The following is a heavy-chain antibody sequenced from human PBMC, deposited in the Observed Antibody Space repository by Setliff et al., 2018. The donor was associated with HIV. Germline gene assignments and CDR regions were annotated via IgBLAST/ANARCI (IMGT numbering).Heavy chain of an antibody. CDR1: GFSFRSYS. CDR3: VRDQLRWPERWDFDF. V-gene: IGHV3-48*01. CDR2: ISPSSDGN. J-gene: IGHJ4*02. Sequence: GGSLRLSCVASGFSFRSYSMNWVRQAPGKGLEWISYISPSSDGNDYADSVKGRFTISRDNAKNSLYLEMNSLRAEDTAVYYCVRDQLRWPERWDFDFWGQGTLVTVSS. D-gene: IGHD1-26*01.